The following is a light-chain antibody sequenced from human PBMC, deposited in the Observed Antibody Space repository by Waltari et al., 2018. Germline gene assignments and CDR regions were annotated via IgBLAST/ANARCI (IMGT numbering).Light chain of an antibody. J-gene: IGKJ1*01. V-gene: IGKV3-15*01. CDR2: AAA. CDR1: QIISGN. CDR3: QQYHYWPPWT. Sequence: VLMMQSPATLSVSPGERATLSCRPRQIISGNLAWYQQKPGPAPRLNIYAAATRATGIPARFSCSGSGTDFTLTITGLQSEDFAVYYCQQYHYWPPWTFGQGTTVEI.